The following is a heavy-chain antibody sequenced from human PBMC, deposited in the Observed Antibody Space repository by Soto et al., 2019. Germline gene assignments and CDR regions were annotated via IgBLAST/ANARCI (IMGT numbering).Heavy chain of an antibody. D-gene: IGHD6-13*01. CDR1: GGSISNYY. J-gene: IGHJ6*02. CDR3: ARYSSSWSENYYYYGMDV. Sequence: SETLSLTCTVSGGSISNYYWTWIRQPAGKGLEWIGRMYTSGSTNYNPSLQGRVTMTTDTSTSTAYMELRSLRSDDTAVYYCARYSSSWSENYYYYGMDVWGQGTTVTVSS. V-gene: IGHV4-4*07. CDR2: MYTSGST.